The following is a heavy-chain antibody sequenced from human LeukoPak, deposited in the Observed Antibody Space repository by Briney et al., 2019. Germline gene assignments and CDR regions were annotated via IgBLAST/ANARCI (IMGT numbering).Heavy chain of an antibody. J-gene: IGHJ5*02. D-gene: IGHD6-19*01. CDR3: AKPASSGWNNWFDP. CDR1: GFTFSSYG. Sequence: GGSLRLSCAASGFTFSSYGMHWVRQAPGKGLEWVAVISYDGSNKYYADSVKGRFTISRDNSKNTLHLQMNSLRAEDTAVYYCAKPASSGWNNWFDPWGQGTLVTVSS. V-gene: IGHV3-30*18. CDR2: ISYDGSNK.